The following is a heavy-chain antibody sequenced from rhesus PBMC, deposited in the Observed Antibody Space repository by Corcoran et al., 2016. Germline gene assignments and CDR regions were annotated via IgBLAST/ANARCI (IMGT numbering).Heavy chain of an antibody. CDR3: ARVRQDLDWLLYSSFDY. D-gene: IGHD3-3*01. CDR2: IYGSSTST. CDR1: GGSISDSYR. Sequence: QVQLQESGPGVVKPSETLSLTCAVSGGSISDSYRWSWIRQPPGKGLEWIGYIYGSSTSTNYNPSLKSRVTISKDTSKNQFSLKLSSVTAADTAVYYWARVRQDLDWLLYSSFDYWGQGVLVTVSS. J-gene: IGHJ4*01. V-gene: IGHV4S10*01.